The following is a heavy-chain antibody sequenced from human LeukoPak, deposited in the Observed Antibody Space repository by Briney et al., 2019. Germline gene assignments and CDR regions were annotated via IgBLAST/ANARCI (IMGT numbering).Heavy chain of an antibody. Sequence: GGSLRLSCAASGFTFGSFAMSWVRQAPGEGLEWVSAISGSGGSTYYADSVKGRFTISRDNAKNSLYLRMNSLRAEDTAVYYCARDFIGGYGDPRPAFAVWGPGTMVIVSS. CDR1: GFTFGSFA. D-gene: IGHD4-17*01. CDR2: ISGSGGST. V-gene: IGHV3-23*01. CDR3: ARDFIGGYGDPRPAFAV. J-gene: IGHJ3*01.